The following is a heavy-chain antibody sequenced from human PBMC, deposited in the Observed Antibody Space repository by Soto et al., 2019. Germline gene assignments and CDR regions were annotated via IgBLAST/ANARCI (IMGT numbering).Heavy chain of an antibody. J-gene: IGHJ6*02. V-gene: IGHV4-59*12. CDR3: ARASKWVYALSLYYYYYGMDV. Sequence: PSETLSLTCTGSGDSIWTYYWSWIRQPPGKGLEWIGYVYDSGSTNRNPSLRSRVTISVDTSKNQFSLKLSSVTAADTAVYYCARASKWVYALSLYYYYYGMDVWGQGTTVTVSS. CDR2: VYDSGST. CDR1: GDSIWTYY. D-gene: IGHD2-8*01.